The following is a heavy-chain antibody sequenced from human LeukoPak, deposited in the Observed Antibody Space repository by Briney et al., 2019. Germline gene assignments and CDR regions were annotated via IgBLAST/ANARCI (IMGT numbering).Heavy chain of an antibody. CDR1: GFTFSSYA. CDR3: AKSTSPAPRYFDY. V-gene: IGHV3-23*01. J-gene: IGHJ4*02. CDR2: ISGSGGNT. D-gene: IGHD2-2*01. Sequence: GGSLRLSCAVSGFTFSSYAVTWVRQAPGKGLEWVSAISGSGGNTYYADSVKGRFTISRDNSQNTLYLQMNSLRAEDTAVYYCAKSTSPAPRYFDYWGQGTLVTVSS.